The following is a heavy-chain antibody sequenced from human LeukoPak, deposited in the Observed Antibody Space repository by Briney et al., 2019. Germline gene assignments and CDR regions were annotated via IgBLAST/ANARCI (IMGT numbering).Heavy chain of an antibody. D-gene: IGHD5-24*01. J-gene: IGHJ3*02. V-gene: IGHV3-21*01. CDR1: GFTFSSYS. CDR2: ISSSSSYI. Sequence: PGGSLRLSCAASGFTFSSYSMNWVRQAPGKGLEWVSSISSSSSYIYYADSVKGRFTISRGNAKNSLYLQMNSLRAEDTAVYYCAREMATIQAFDIWGQGTMVTVSS. CDR3: AREMATIQAFDI.